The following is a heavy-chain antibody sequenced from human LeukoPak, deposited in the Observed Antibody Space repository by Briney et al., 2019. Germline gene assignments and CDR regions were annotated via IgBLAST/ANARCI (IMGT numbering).Heavy chain of an antibody. CDR1: GFRFSTHD. V-gene: IGHV3-21*01. J-gene: IGHJ4*02. D-gene: IGHD3-22*01. Sequence: GGSLRLSCAASGFRFSTHDLNWVRQAPGKGLECVSYISRTSTYLYYADSVKGRFAISRDNDKNLLYLQMNNLRAEDTAVYFCAKDTRKGGYYSDYWGQGTVVTVSS. CDR3: AKDTRKGGYYSDY. CDR2: ISRTSTYL.